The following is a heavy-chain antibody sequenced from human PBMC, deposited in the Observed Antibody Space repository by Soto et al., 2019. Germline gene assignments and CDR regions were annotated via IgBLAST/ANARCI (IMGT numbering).Heavy chain of an antibody. D-gene: IGHD2-21*01. Sequence: SETLSLTCAVSGCSISSSNWWSWVRQPPGKGLEWIGEIYHSGSTNYNPSLKSRVTISVDKSKNQFSLKLSSVNTADTAIYYCTRGGDPYKTGHWGQGTLVTVSS. CDR3: TRGGDPYKTGH. CDR1: GCSISSSNW. CDR2: IYHSGST. V-gene: IGHV4-4*02. J-gene: IGHJ4*02.